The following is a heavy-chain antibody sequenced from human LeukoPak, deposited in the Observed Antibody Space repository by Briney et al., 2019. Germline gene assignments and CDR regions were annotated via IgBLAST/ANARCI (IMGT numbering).Heavy chain of an antibody. J-gene: IGHJ5*02. CDR1: GGSISSYY. Sequence: SGTLSLTCSVSGGSISSYYWSWIRQSPGKGLEWIGYIYTSGSPNYNPSLKSRVTMSVDMSRRQFSLMLSSVTAADTAVYYCARATQRYCSGTTCFPYRIDPWGQGTLVTVSS. D-gene: IGHD2-2*01. V-gene: IGHV4-4*09. CDR2: IYTSGSP. CDR3: ARATQRYCSGTTCFPYRIDP.